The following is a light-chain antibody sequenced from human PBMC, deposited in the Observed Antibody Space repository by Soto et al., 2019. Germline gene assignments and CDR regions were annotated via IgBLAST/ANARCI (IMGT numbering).Light chain of an antibody. CDR2: FDG. V-gene: IGLV3-21*01. CDR3: QVWDSSTVI. CDR1: NIGSKS. J-gene: IGLJ2*01. Sequence: SYELTQPPSVSVAPGKTAWITCGGNNIGSKSVNWFQQRPGQAPVLVIYFDGDRPSGIPERFSGSNSGNTATLTISRVESGDEADYYCQVWDSSTVIFGGVTKVTVL.